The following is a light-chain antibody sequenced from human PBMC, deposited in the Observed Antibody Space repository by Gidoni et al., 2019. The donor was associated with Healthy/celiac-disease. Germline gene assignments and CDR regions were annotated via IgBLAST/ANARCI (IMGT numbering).Light chain of an antibody. Sequence: SSELTQDPAVSVSLGQTVRITCQGDSLRSYYARWYQQKPGQAPVLVIYGKNNRPSGIPDRFSGSISGNTAALTITGAQAEDEADYYCNSRDSSGNLFGGGTKLTVL. CDR2: GKN. J-gene: IGLJ2*01. V-gene: IGLV3-19*01. CDR1: SLRSYY. CDR3: NSRDSSGNL.